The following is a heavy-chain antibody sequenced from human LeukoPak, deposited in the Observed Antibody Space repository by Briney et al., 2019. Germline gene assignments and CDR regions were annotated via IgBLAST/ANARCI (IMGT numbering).Heavy chain of an antibody. Sequence: GGSLRLSCAASGFTFSSYSMNWVRQAPGKGLEWVSSISTSSSYIHYADSVKGRFTISRDNSKNTLYLQMNSLRAEDTAVYYCAKDKAPIVVVPATLGNYFDYWGQGTLVTVSS. CDR1: GFTFSSYS. J-gene: IGHJ4*02. V-gene: IGHV3-21*01. D-gene: IGHD2-2*01. CDR3: AKDKAPIVVVPATLGNYFDY. CDR2: ISTSSSYI.